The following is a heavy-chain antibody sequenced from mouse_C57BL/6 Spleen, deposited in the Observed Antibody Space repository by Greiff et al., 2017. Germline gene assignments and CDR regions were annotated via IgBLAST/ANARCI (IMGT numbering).Heavy chain of an antibody. V-gene: IGHV14-4*01. CDR2: IDPENGDT. CDR3: TKDQRPDYAMDY. CDR1: GFNFKDDY. J-gene: IGHJ4*01. Sequence: EVQLQQSGAELVRPGASVKLSCTASGFNFKDDYMHWVKQRPEQGLEWIGWIDPENGDTEYASNFQGKATITADTSSNTAYLQLSSLTSEDTAVYYCTKDQRPDYAMDYWGQGTSVTVSS.